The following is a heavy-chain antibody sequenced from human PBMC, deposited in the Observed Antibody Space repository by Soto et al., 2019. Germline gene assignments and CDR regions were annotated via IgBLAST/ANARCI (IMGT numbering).Heavy chain of an antibody. V-gene: IGHV5-51*01. CDR3: ARWSAGLAAAGPDLTLNWFDP. CDR2: IYPGDSDT. Sequence: GESLKISCKGSGYSFTSYWIGWVRQMPGKGLEWMGIIYPGDSDTRYSPSFQGQVTISADKSISTAYLQWSSLKASDTAMYYCARWSAGLAAAGPDLTLNWFDPWGQGTLVTVSS. D-gene: IGHD6-13*01. CDR1: GYSFTSYW. J-gene: IGHJ5*02.